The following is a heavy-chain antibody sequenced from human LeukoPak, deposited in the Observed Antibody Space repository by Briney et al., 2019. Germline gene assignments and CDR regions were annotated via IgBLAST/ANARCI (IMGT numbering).Heavy chain of an antibody. D-gene: IGHD6-19*01. CDR1: GFTFSSYG. CDR2: ISYDGSNK. J-gene: IGHJ4*02. CDR3: AGSSGQHDY. Sequence: GRSLRLSCAASGFTFSSYGMHWVRQAPGKGLEWVAVISYDGSNKYYADSVKGRFTISRDNAKNSLYLQMNSLRAEDTAVYYCAGSSGQHDYWGQGTLVTVSS. V-gene: IGHV3-30*03.